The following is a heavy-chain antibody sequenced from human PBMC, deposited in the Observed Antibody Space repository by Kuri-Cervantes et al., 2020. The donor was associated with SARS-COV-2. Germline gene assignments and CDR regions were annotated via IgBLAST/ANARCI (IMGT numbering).Heavy chain of an antibody. V-gene: IGHV1-2*02. CDR1: GGTFSSYA. Sequence: ASVKVSCKASGGTFSSYAISWVRQAPGQGLEWMGWINPNSGGTNYAQKFQGRVTMTRDTSISTAYMELSRLRSDDTAVYYCARDRTGVDYWGQGTLVTVSS. J-gene: IGHJ4*02. D-gene: IGHD1-1*01. CDR2: INPNSGGT. CDR3: ARDRTGVDY.